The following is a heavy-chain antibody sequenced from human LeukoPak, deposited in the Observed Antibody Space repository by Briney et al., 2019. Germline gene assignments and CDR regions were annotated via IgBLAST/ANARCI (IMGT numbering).Heavy chain of an antibody. CDR2: ISGSGGST. CDR3: AKDSDYDFWSGYYAVFDY. D-gene: IGHD3-3*01. CDR1: GFTFSTYA. V-gene: IGHV3-23*01. Sequence: GGSLRLSCAASGFTFSTYAMNWVRQAPGKGLEWVSAISGSGGSTYYADSVKGRFTISRDNSKNTLYLQMNSLRAEDTAVYYCAKDSDYDFWSGYYAVFDYWGQGTLVTVSS. J-gene: IGHJ4*02.